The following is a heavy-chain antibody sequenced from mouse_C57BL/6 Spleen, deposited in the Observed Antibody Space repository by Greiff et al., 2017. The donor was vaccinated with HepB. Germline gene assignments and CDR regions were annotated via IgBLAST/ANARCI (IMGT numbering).Heavy chain of an antibody. CDR3: ARDRGGSRNFDY. D-gene: IGHD1-1*01. CDR1: GFTFSSYA. CDR2: ISDGGSYT. Sequence: DVKLVESGGGLVKPGGSLKLSCAASGFTFSSYAMSWVRQTPEKRLEWVATISDGGSYTYYPDNVKGRFTIARDNAKNNLYLQMSHLKSEDTAMYYCARDRGGSRNFDYWGQGTTLTVSS. V-gene: IGHV5-4*01. J-gene: IGHJ2*01.